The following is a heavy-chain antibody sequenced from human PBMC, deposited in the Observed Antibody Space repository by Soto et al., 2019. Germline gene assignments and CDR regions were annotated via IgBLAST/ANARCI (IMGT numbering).Heavy chain of an antibody. Sequence: QVQLQESGPGLVKPSQTLSLTCTVSGGSISSGGYYWSWIRQHPGKGLEWIGYIFYSGSTYYNPSLNTRFTIFLDTSKNQFSLKLTSVTAADTAVYYCARRSGPYLYAFAIWGQGTKVIVSS. V-gene: IGHV4-31*03. D-gene: IGHD2-15*01. CDR2: IFYSGST. CDR3: ARRSGPYLYAFAI. CDR1: GGSISSGGYY. J-gene: IGHJ3*02.